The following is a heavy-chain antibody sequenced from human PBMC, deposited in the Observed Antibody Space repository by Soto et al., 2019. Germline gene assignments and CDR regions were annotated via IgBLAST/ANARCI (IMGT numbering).Heavy chain of an antibody. D-gene: IGHD2-2*01. J-gene: IGHJ6*02. CDR3: ARDPLLEIVVVPAAISHGMDV. CDR2: ISYDGSNK. V-gene: IGHV3-30-3*01. CDR1: GFTFSSYA. Sequence: GGSLRLSCAASGFTFSSYAMHWVRQAPGKGLEWVAVISYDGSNKYYADSVKGRFTISRDNSKNTLYLQMNSLRAEDTAVYYCARDPLLEIVVVPAAISHGMDVWGQGTTVTVSS.